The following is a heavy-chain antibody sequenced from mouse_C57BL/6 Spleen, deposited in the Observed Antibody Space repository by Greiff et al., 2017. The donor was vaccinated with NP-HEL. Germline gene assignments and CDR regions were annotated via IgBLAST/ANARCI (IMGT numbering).Heavy chain of an antibody. V-gene: IGHV1-82*01. J-gene: IGHJ1*03. CDR1: GYAFSSSW. Sequence: QVQLQQSGPELVKPGASVKISCEASGYAFSSSWMNWVKQRPGKGLEWIGRIYPGDGDTNYNGKFKGKATLTADKSSSTAYMQLSSLTSEDSAVYFCARQGVDWYFDVWGTGTTVTVSS. CDR2: IYPGDGDT. CDR3: ARQGVDWYFDV.